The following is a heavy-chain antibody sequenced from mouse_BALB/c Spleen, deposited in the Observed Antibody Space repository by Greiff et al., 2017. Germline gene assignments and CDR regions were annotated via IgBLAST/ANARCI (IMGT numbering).Heavy chain of an antibody. CDR2: IYPGDGDT. CDR1: GYTFTSYW. J-gene: IGHJ4*01. CDR3: ARPPLYGSSYAMDY. Sequence: QVQLKQSGAELARPGASVKLSCKASGYTFTSYWMQWVKQRPGQGLEWIGAIYPGDGDTRYTQKFKGKATLTADKSSSTAYMQLSSLASEDSAVYYCARPPLYGSSYAMDYWGQGTSVTVSA. V-gene: IGHV1-87*01. D-gene: IGHD1-1*01.